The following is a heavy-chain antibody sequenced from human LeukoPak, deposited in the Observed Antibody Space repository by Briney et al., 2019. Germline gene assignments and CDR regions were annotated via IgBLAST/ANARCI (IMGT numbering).Heavy chain of an antibody. Sequence: GGSLRLSCAASGFTFSTYWMHWVRQAPGKGLVWVSRINSDGSSTSYADSVKGRFTISRDNAKNSLYLQMNSLRAEDTAVYYCARADSNSYYALDYWGRGTLVTVSS. CDR2: INSDGSST. J-gene: IGHJ4*02. D-gene: IGHD3-22*01. CDR1: GFTFSTYW. CDR3: ARADSNSYYALDY. V-gene: IGHV3-74*01.